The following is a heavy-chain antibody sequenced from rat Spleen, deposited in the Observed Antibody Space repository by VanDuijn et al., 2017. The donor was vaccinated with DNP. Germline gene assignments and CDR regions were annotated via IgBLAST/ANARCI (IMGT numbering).Heavy chain of an antibody. CDR2: ITSSGGST. CDR3: ARRGLGGFAY. J-gene: IGHJ2*01. D-gene: IGHD1-11*01. Sequence: EVQVVESGGGLVQPGRSLKLSCAASGFTFSYYGMAWVRQAPKKGLEWVASITSSGGSTYYPDSVKGRFTISRDNAKNPLYLHMNSLRSEDTATYYCARRGLGGFAYWGQGVMVTVSS. CDR1: GFTFSYYG. V-gene: IGHV5S13*01.